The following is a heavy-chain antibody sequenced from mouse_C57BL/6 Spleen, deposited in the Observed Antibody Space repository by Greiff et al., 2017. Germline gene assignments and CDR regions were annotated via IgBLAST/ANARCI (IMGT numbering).Heavy chain of an antibody. D-gene: IGHD1-1*01. CDR3: TRNYYGSSPSYFDV. V-gene: IGHV1-15*01. Sequence: QVQLQQSGAELVRPGASVTLSCKASGYTFTDYEMHWVKQTPVHGLEWIGAIDPETGGTAYNQKFKGKAILTADKSSSTAYMELRSLTSEDSAVYYCTRNYYGSSPSYFDVWGTGTTVTVSS. J-gene: IGHJ1*03. CDR2: IDPETGGT. CDR1: GYTFTDYE.